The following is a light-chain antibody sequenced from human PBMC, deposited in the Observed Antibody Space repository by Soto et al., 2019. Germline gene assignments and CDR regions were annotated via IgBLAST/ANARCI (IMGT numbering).Light chain of an antibody. CDR1: ESVGSN. Sequence: EIVMTQSPATLFVSPGERATLSCRASESVGSNLAWYQQKPGQAPRLLIYGASTRETGIPARFSGSGAGTERTRPISSLQSEDVEVDYCQQYNNWTLTFGQGTRLEIK. J-gene: IGKJ5*01. CDR2: GAS. CDR3: QQYNNWTLT. V-gene: IGKV3-15*01.